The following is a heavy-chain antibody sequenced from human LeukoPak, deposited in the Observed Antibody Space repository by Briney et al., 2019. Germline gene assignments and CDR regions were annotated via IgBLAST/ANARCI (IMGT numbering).Heavy chain of an antibody. V-gene: IGHV1-2*04. J-gene: IGHJ6*04. CDR1: GYTFTRYY. D-gene: IGHD3-10*01. Sequence: ASVKVSCKASGYTFTRYYMHWVRQAPGQGLEWMGWINPNSGGTNYAQKFQGWVTITRDTSISTAYMELSRLRSDDTAVYYCARGGGYYYGSGRLSYYYYGMDVWGKGTTVTVSS. CDR3: ARGGGYYYGSGRLSYYYYGMDV. CDR2: INPNSGGT.